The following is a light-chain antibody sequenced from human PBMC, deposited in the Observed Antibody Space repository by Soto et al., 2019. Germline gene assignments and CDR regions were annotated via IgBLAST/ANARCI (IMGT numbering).Light chain of an antibody. CDR1: ESIDSW. V-gene: IGKV1-5*03. Sequence: DIQMTHSPSTLSASVGDGVTITCRASESIDSWLAWHQQKPGRAPKLIXSKASSLESGVPSRFSGSGFGTELTLTISSLQPDDFANYYCQQYNTYSSLTFGGGTKVDIK. CDR3: QQYNTYSSLT. J-gene: IGKJ4*01. CDR2: KAS.